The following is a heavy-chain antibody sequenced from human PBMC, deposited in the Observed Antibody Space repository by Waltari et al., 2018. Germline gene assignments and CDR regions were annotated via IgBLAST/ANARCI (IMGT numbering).Heavy chain of an antibody. CDR1: GFNFHDYA. CDR3: AKDRVRSPGYYGMDV. CDR2: ISWNSNNI. J-gene: IGHJ6*02. Sequence: EVQLVESGGDLVQPGRSLRLSCAASGFNFHDYAMHWVRQAPGKGLEWVSSISWNSNNIVYADSVQGRFTTSRDSAKSSLYLEMNNLGPEDTALYFCAKDRVRSPGYYGMDVWGQGTTVTVSS. V-gene: IGHV3-9*01.